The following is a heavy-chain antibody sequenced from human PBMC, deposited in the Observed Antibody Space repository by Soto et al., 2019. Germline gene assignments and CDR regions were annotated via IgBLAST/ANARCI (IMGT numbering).Heavy chain of an antibody. J-gene: IGHJ4*02. D-gene: IGHD3-9*01. CDR3: ARGDYDVLTGHYPLDY. V-gene: IGHV1-46*01. Sequence: QVQLVQSGAEVKKPGASVKVSCKASGYSLTSYYMHWVRQAPGQGLAWMGIINPSGGSTSYAQNYQDRITMTRDTSRTTVYMELSSLRSEDTAVYFCARGDYDVLTGHYPLDYWGQGTLVTVSS. CDR1: GYSLTSYY. CDR2: INPSGGST.